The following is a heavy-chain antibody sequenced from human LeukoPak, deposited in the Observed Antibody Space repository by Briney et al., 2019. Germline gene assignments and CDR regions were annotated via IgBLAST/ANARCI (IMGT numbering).Heavy chain of an antibody. J-gene: IGHJ4*02. Sequence: GGSLRLSCAASGFTFSTYDMHWVRQAPGKGLEWVAVIPYDGSNKYYADSVKGRFTISRDNSKNTLYLQLNSLRAEDTAVYYCAKSPGRYCSGGSCYSYWGQGTLVTVSS. V-gene: IGHV3-30*18. CDR2: IPYDGSNK. D-gene: IGHD2-15*01. CDR3: AKSPGRYCSGGSCYSY. CDR1: GFTFSTYD.